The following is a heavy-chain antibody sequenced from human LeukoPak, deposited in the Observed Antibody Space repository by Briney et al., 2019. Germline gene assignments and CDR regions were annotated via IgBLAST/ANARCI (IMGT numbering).Heavy chain of an antibody. CDR3: SVEAATPGAFDS. D-gene: IGHD2-15*01. Sequence: GRSLRLSCAASGFTFSSCAMSWVRQAPGTGLEWVSTVSGSGGSTNYADSVKGRFTISRDNSKNTLYLQMNSLRAEDTAVYYCSVEAATPGAFDSWGQGTLVTVSS. J-gene: IGHJ4*02. V-gene: IGHV3-23*01. CDR1: GFTFSSCA. CDR2: VSGSGGST.